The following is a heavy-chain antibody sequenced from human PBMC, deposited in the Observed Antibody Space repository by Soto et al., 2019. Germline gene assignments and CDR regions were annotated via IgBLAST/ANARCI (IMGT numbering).Heavy chain of an antibody. Sequence: QMQLVESGGGVVQPGTSLRLSCAASGFHFSSYGMHWVRQTPGKGLEWVAVLGFDGGGRYYADSVKGRFTISRDNSKKMLYLQMDSLRAGDTALYYCAREPVGPDYAMDVWGQGTTVTVSS. D-gene: IGHD1-26*01. CDR2: LGFDGGGR. V-gene: IGHV3-33*01. CDR1: GFHFSSYG. CDR3: AREPVGPDYAMDV. J-gene: IGHJ6*02.